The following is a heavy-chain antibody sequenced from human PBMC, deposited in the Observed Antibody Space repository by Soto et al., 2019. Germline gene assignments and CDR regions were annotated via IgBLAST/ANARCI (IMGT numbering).Heavy chain of an antibody. V-gene: IGHV1-8*02. Sequence: ASVKVSCKASGGTFSGYAISWVRQAPGQGLEWVGWMNPYTGNAGYAQKFQGRVTMTRNTSINTAYMELSSLTSEDTAVYFCARRKERSGPHYFDSWGQGTLVTVSS. CDR1: GGTFSGYA. J-gene: IGHJ4*02. D-gene: IGHD6-25*01. CDR2: MNPYTGNA. CDR3: ARRKERSGPHYFDS.